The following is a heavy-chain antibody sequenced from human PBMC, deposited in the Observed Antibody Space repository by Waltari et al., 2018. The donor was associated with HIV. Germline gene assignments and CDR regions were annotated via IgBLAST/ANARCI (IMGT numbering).Heavy chain of an antibody. D-gene: IGHD6-6*01. CDR2: ISSSSSTI. CDR1: GFTFSSYS. Sequence: EVQLVESGGGLVQPGGSLRLSCAASGFTFSSYSMKWVRQAQGKGREWVSYISSSSSTIYYADSLKGRFTISRDNAKNSLYLQMNSLRAEDTAVYYCARDAGDSSSSGGYYYYGMDVWGQGTTVTVSS. CDR3: ARDAGDSSSSGGYYYYGMDV. J-gene: IGHJ6*02. V-gene: IGHV3-48*01.